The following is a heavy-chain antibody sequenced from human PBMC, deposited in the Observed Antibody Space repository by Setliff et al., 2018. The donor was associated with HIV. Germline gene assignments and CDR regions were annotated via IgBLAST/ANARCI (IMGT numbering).Heavy chain of an antibody. CDR2: TIPRVNIA. CDR3: AGSILTGYYTFGADY. CDR1: GYSFTNHY. J-gene: IGHJ4*02. V-gene: IGHV1-69*10. D-gene: IGHD3-9*01. Sequence: SVKVSCKPSGYSFTNHYMHWVRQAPGQGLEWMGGTIPRVNIANYAPKFQGRVTITADKSTNTAYMDLSSLRSEDTALYYCAGSILTGYYTFGADYWGQGTLVTVSS.